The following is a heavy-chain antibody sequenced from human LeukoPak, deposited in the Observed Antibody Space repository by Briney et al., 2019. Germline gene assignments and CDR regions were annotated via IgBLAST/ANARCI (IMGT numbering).Heavy chain of an antibody. Sequence: GGSLRRSCAASGFTFSSYTMSWVRQAPGKGLEWVSSISGSGVSTSYADYVKGRFTLSRDNSKNTLYLQINSLRAEDTAVYYCAKQWRGTGDAFDIWGQGTMVTVSS. V-gene: IGHV3-23*01. CDR1: GFTFSSYT. CDR3: AKQWRGTGDAFDI. D-gene: IGHD3/OR15-3a*01. J-gene: IGHJ3*02. CDR2: ISGSGVST.